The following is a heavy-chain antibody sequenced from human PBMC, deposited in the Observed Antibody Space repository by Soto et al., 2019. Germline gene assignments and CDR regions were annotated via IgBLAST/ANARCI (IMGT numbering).Heavy chain of an antibody. V-gene: IGHV3-21*06. J-gene: IGHJ6*02. CDR1: VFPFSTYT. D-gene: IGHD3-3*01. Sequence: WSLRLSCSASVFPFSTYTMYWVRQAPGKGLEWVSSITSSSTRNIFYADSVKGRFTISRDNANNILYLQMNNLRVEDTAVYYCARDDPIFGAIPRMDIWGQGTTVTVSS. CDR3: ARDDPIFGAIPRMDI. CDR2: ITSSSTRNI.